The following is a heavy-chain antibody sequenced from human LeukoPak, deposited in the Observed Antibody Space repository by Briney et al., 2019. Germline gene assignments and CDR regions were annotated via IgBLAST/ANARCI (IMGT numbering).Heavy chain of an antibody. CDR1: GFTFSSYA. CDR2: IRGSGGST. V-gene: IGHV3-23*01. D-gene: IGHD3-9*01. CDR3: AKDTYYDILTGYKRVYYFDY. Sequence: GGSLRLSCAASGFTFSSYAMSWVRQAPGKGLEWVSAIRGSGGSTYYADSVKGRFTISRDNSKNTLYLQMNSLRAEDTAVYYCAKDTYYDILTGYKRVYYFDYWGQGTLGTVSS. J-gene: IGHJ4*02.